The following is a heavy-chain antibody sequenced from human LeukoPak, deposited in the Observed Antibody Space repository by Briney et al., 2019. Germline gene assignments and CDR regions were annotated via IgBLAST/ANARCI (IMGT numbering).Heavy chain of an antibody. CDR2: IRYDGTYK. CDR3: AKRSSTSSGYFDL. V-gene: IGHV3-30*02. CDR1: GFSFSSYG. Sequence: GGSLRLSCAASGFSFSSYGMHWVRQAPGKGLEWLAFIRYDGTYKYYADSVKGRVTISRDNSKNTLYLQMNSLRAEDTAVYYCAKRSSTSSGYFDLWGRGTLVTVSS. J-gene: IGHJ4*02. D-gene: IGHD3-22*01.